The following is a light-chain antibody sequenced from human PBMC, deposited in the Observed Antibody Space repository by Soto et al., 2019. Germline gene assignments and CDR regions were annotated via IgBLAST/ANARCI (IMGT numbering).Light chain of an antibody. CDR3: SAYTVSRTYV. CDR1: SSDVGAYNF. CDR2: NVY. Sequence: QSVLTQPASVSGSPGQSITISCTGTSSDVGAYNFASWHQQHPGKAPKLMIYNVYDRPSGISYRFSGSKSGNTASLTISGLQGEDETDYYCSAYTVSRTYVFGTGTKDTVL. J-gene: IGLJ1*01. V-gene: IGLV2-14*03.